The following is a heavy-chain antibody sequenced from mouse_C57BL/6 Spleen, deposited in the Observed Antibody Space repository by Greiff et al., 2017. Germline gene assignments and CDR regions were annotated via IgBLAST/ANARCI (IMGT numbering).Heavy chain of an antibody. D-gene: IGHD1-1*01. J-gene: IGHJ2*01. CDR1: GYAFSSYW. V-gene: IGHV1-80*01. Sequence: VQLQQSGAELVKPGASVKISCKASGYAFSSYWMNWVKQRPGKGLEWIGQIYPGDGDTNYKGKFKGKATLTADTDSSTAYMQLRSLTSEDSAVYFCARGYYGSSCYFVYWGQGTTLTVSA. CDR2: IYPGDGDT. CDR3: ARGYYGSSCYFVY.